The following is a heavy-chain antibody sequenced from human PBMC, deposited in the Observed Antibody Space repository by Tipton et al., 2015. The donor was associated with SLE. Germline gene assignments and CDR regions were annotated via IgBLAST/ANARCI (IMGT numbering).Heavy chain of an antibody. Sequence: LRLSCTVSGGSLNSYYWSWIRQPPGKGLEWIGFVHYSGSTSYNPSLQSRVTISVDTSKNHFSLKVTSVTAADTALYYCARASGGPGGNYGDDFLGQGTLVTVSS. V-gene: IGHV4-59*01. D-gene: IGHD1-26*01. CDR3: ARASGGPGGNYGDDF. J-gene: IGHJ4*02. CDR1: GGSLNSYY. CDR2: VHYSGST.